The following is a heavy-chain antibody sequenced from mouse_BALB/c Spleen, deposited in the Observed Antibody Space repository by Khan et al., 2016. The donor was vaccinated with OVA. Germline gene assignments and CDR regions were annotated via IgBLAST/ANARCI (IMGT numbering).Heavy chain of an antibody. CDR1: GFTFSSFG. J-gene: IGHJ4*01. CDR2: ISSGSSTI. V-gene: IGHV5-17*02. CDR3: ARRYDYAMDY. D-gene: IGHD2-14*01. Sequence: EVGLVESGGGLVQPGGSRKLSCAASGFTFSSFGMHWVRQAPEKGLEWVAYISSGSSTIYYADTVKGRFTISRDNPKNTLFLQMTSLRSEDTAMYYCARRYDYAMDYWGQGTSVTVSS.